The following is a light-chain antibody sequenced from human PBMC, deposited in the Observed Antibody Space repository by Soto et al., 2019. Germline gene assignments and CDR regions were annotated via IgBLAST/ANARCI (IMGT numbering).Light chain of an antibody. J-gene: IGLJ3*02. CDR2: NDS. CDR3: QVWDSTSDHAV. CDR1: NIGTKS. V-gene: IGLV3-21*02. Sequence: SYELTQTSSLSGAPGQTAKITCEGKNIGTKSVHWYQQKPGQAPVLVINNDSDRPSGIPERFSGSNSGNTATLTISRVEAGDEADYYCQVWDSTSDHAVFGGGTKLTVL.